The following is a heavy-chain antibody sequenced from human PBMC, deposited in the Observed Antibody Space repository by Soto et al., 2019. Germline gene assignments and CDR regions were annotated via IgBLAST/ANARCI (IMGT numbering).Heavy chain of an antibody. Sequence: GGSLRLSCAASGFTFSSYGMHWVRQAPGKGLEWVAVISYDGSNKYYADSVKGRFTISRDNSKNTLYLQMNSLRAEDTAVYYCAKDARGHRALDYWGQGTLVTVSS. J-gene: IGHJ4*02. CDR3: AKDARGHRALDY. D-gene: IGHD3-10*01. CDR1: GFTFSSYG. V-gene: IGHV3-30*18. CDR2: ISYDGSNK.